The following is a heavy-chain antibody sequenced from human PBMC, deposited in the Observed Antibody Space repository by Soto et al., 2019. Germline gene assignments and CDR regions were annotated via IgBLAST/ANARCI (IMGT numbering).Heavy chain of an antibody. CDR1: GGSISSSSYY. Sequence: SETLSLTCTVSGGSISSSSYYWGWIRQPPGKGLEWIGSIYYSGSTYYNPSIKSRVTISVDTSKNQFSLKLSSVTAADTAVYYCARPIDYYDSSGYRDAFDIWGQGTMVTVSS. D-gene: IGHD3-22*01. J-gene: IGHJ3*02. CDR3: ARPIDYYDSSGYRDAFDI. V-gene: IGHV4-39*01. CDR2: IYYSGST.